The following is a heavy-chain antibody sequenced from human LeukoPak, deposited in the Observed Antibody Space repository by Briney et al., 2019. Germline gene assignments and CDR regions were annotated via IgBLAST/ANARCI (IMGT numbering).Heavy chain of an antibody. J-gene: IGHJ4*02. Sequence: GGSLRLSCAASGFTFSSYWMHWVRQAPGEGLVWVSRIRSDGSDTRYAESVKGRFTISRDNSKNTLYLQMNSLRAEDTAVYYCAKPDLGSGGYFDYWGQGTLVTVSS. CDR3: AKPDLGSGGYFDY. V-gene: IGHV3-74*01. CDR1: GFTFSSYW. D-gene: IGHD2-8*02. CDR2: IRSDGSDT.